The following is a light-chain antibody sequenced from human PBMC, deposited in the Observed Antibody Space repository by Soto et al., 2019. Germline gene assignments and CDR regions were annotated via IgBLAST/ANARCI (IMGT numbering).Light chain of an antibody. CDR1: QSVSSNY. Sequence: EIVLTQSPDTLSLSPGERATLSCRASQSVSSNYLAWYQQKSGQAPRLLIYGASSRAAGIPDKFSGSGAGTDFTLTISSLEPEDFGIDYCQLYGSSAPIPFGQGTRLEIE. CDR3: QLYGSSAPIP. J-gene: IGKJ5*01. CDR2: GAS. V-gene: IGKV3-20*01.